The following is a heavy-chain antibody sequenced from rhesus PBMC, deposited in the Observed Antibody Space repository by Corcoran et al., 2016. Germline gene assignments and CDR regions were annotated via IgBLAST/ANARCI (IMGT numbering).Heavy chain of an antibody. CDR3: ARVVVINNSLDV. D-gene: IGHD2-21*01. Sequence: QVQLQESGPGLVKPSETLSLTCTVSGASISCYWWSWIRQPPGKGLEWIGRIAGSDGSTDYNPSLKSRVTISTDTSKNQFSLKLSSVTAADTAVYYCARVVVINNSLDVWGRGVLVTVSS. CDR2: IAGSDGST. J-gene: IGHJ5-2*02. CDR1: GASISCYW. V-gene: IGHV4-173*01.